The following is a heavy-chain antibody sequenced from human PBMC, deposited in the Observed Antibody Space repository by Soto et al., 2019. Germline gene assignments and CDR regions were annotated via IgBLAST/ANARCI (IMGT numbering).Heavy chain of an antibody. CDR1: GFTFISYA. J-gene: IGHJ4*02. CDR2: ISGSGGST. V-gene: IGHV3-23*01. Sequence: GGSLRLSCAASGFTFISYAMSWVRQAPGKGLEWVSAISGSGGSTYYADSVKGRFTISRDNSKNTLYLQMNSLRAEDTAVYYCAKAPVLRFLEWLLDYWGQGTLVTVSS. CDR3: AKAPVLRFLEWLLDY. D-gene: IGHD3-3*01.